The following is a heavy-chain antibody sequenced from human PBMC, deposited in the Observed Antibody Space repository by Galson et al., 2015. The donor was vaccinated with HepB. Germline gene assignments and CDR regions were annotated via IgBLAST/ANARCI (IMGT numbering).Heavy chain of an antibody. CDR2: ITAGNGNT. CDR3: ARGSDYIDS. CDR1: GYTFTHYA. V-gene: IGHV1-3*01. D-gene: IGHD6-19*01. Sequence: SVKVSCKASGYTFTHYAVHWVRQAPGQSLEWMGWITAGNGNTEYSQKFQDRVTITRDASASTAYMDLTSLTSEDTAVYYCARGSDYIDSWGQGTLVTVSS. J-gene: IGHJ4*02.